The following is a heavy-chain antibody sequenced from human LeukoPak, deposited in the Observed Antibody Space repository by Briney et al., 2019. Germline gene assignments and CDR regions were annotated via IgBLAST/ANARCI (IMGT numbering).Heavy chain of an antibody. CDR1: GGSLSSYY. V-gene: IGHV4-59*01. J-gene: IGHJ6*03. Sequence: SETLSLTCTVSGGSLSSYYWSWLRQPPGKGLEWIGYIYYSGSTNYDPSLKSRVTISVDTSKNQFSLKLSSVTAADTAVYYCARVPGPRDYYYYYMDVWGKGTTVTISS. CDR3: ARVPGPRDYYYYYMDV. CDR2: IYYSGST.